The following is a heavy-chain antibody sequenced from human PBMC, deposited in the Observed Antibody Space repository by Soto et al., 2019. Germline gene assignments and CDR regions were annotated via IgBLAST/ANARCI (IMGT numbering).Heavy chain of an antibody. CDR3: ARDPGRLNYYGSGSPFADFGD. V-gene: IGHV1-18*01. D-gene: IGHD3-10*01. J-gene: IGHJ4*02. Sequence: APVKVSSKASGYTFTSYGISWVRHAPGQGLERMGWISSYNGNTNYAQKLQGRVTMTTDTSTSTAYMELRSLRSDDTAVYYCARDPGRLNYYGSGSPFADFGDWGQGTLVTDSS. CDR2: ISSYNGNT. CDR1: GYTFTSYG.